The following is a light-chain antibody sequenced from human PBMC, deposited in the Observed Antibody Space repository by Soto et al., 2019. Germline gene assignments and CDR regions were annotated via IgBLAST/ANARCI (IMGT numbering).Light chain of an antibody. Sequence: EIVLTHSPATLSLSPGERATLSCRASQSVSSNLAWYQQKPGQAPRLLIYGASTRATGIPARFSGSGSGTDFTLTISSLEPDDFAVYYCQQRAGWPLTFGGGTKVDIK. CDR2: GAS. V-gene: IGKV3-11*01. J-gene: IGKJ4*01. CDR1: QSVSSN. CDR3: QQRAGWPLT.